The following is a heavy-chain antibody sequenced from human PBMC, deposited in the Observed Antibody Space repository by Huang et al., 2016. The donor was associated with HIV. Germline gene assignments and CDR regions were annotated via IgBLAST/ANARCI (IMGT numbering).Heavy chain of an antibody. CDR3: ATWPPGSQMRAFDI. D-gene: IGHD2-15*01. J-gene: IGHJ3*02. V-gene: IGHV4-61*09. CDR2: IYTSGRT. Sequence: QVQLQESGPGLVKPSQTLSLTCTVSGASISSGSYYWTWIRQPAGKGLEWLGHIYTSGRTNYNPSLKSRVTISIDSSKNHFSLRLNSVTAADTAVYYCATWPPGSQMRAFDIWGPGTMITVSS. CDR1: GASISSGSYY.